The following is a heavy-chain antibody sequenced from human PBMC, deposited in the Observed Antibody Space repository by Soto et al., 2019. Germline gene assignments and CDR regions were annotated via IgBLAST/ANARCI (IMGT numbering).Heavy chain of an antibody. Sequence: ASVKVSCKASGYTFTSYDINWVRQATGQGLEWMGWMNPNSGNTGYAQKFQGRVTMTRNTSISTAYMELSSLRSEDTAVYYCARGGYCSGGSCYLCSRYYYYLMAVWGKGTSVIVSS. V-gene: IGHV1-8*01. CDR1: GYTFTSYD. J-gene: IGHJ6*03. CDR2: MNPNSGNT. CDR3: ARGGYCSGGSCYLCSRYYYYLMAV. D-gene: IGHD2-15*01.